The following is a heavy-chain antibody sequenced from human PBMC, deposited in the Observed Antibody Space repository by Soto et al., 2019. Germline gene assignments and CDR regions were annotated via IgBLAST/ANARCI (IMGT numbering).Heavy chain of an antibody. CDR2: IGTAGDT. CDR3: ARAGSMVAAIRGGYYYYYGMDV. J-gene: IGHJ6*02. D-gene: IGHD2-15*01. CDR1: GFTFSSYD. Sequence: PGGSLRLSCAASGFTFSSYDVHWVRQATGKGLEWVSAIGTAGDTYYPGSVKGRFTISRENAKNSLYLQMNSLRAGDTAVYYCARAGSMVAAIRGGYYYYYGMDVWGQGTTVTVSS. V-gene: IGHV3-13*01.